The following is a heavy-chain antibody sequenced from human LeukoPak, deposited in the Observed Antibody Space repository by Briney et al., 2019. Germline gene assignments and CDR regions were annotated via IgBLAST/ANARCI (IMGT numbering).Heavy chain of an antibody. CDR3: ARRYSSSSFNWFDP. Sequence: PSETLSLTCAVYGGSLSGYYWSWLRQPPGKGLEWIGEINHSGSTNYNPSLKSRVTISVDTSKNQFSLKLSSVTAADTAVYYCARRYSSSSFNWFDPWGQGTLVSVSS. D-gene: IGHD6-6*01. CDR1: GGSLSGYY. V-gene: IGHV4-34*01. CDR2: INHSGST. J-gene: IGHJ5*02.